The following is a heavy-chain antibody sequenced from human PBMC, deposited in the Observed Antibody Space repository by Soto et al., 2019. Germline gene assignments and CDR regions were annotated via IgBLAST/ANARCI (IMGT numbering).Heavy chain of an antibody. V-gene: IGHV1-8*01. Sequence: QVQLVQSGAEVKKPGASVKVSCKASGYTFTSYDINWVRQVTGQGLEWMGWMNPNSGNTGYAQKFQGRVTMTRNTSISTAYMEVSSVRAEDTAVYYCARGGVFGVVIVWSFDIWGQGTMVTVSS. CDR3: ARGGVFGVVIVWSFDI. J-gene: IGHJ3*02. CDR1: GYTFTSYD. CDR2: MNPNSGNT. D-gene: IGHD3-16*02.